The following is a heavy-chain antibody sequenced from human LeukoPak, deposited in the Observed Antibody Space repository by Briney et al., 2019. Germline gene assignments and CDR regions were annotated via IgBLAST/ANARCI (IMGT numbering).Heavy chain of an antibody. CDR2: IYYSGST. Sequence: SETLSLTCTVSGVSISSSSYYWGWLREPPGKGLEWIESIYYSGSTYYNPSLKSRVPISVDTSKTQFSLKLSSVTAADTAVYYCARLSRNYDSSGYPYGGQGTLVTVSS. J-gene: IGHJ4*02. D-gene: IGHD3-22*01. CDR1: GVSISSSSYY. V-gene: IGHV4-39*01. CDR3: ARLSRNYDSSGYPY.